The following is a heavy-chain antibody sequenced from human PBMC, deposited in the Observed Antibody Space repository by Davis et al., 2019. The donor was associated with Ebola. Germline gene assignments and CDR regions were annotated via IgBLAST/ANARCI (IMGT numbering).Heavy chain of an antibody. CDR3: ARVRGQGYSSSRYPPHNWFDP. J-gene: IGHJ5*02. Sequence: ESLKISCAASGFTFSAYAMSWIRQPPGKGLEWIGEINHGGSTNYNPSLKSRVTISVDTSKNQFSLKLSSVTAADTAVYSCARVRGQGYSSSRYPPHNWFDPWGQGTLVTVSS. CDR2: INHGGST. D-gene: IGHD6-13*01. CDR1: GFTFSAYA. V-gene: IGHV4-34*01.